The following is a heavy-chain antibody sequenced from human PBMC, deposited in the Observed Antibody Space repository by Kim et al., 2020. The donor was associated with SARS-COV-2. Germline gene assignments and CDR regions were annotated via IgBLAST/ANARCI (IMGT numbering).Heavy chain of an antibody. CDR3: ARLNQAGSPPDY. CDR1: GYSFPSYW. D-gene: IGHD6-13*01. V-gene: IGHV5-10-1*01. J-gene: IGHJ4*02. Sequence: GESLKISCKGSGYSFPSYWITWVRQMPGKGLEWMGRIDPSDSYTNYSPSFQGHVTISADKSISTAYLQWSSLKASDTAMYYCARLNQAGSPPDYWGQGTLVTVSS. CDR2: IDPSDSYT.